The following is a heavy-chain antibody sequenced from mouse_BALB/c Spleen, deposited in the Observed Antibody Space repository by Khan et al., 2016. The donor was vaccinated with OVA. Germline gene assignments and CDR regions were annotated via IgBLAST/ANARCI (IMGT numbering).Heavy chain of an antibody. CDR2: IYPGNSDT. CDR1: GYSFTSYW. D-gene: IGHD2-4*01. Sequence: VQLQQSGTVLARPGASVKMSCKASGYSFTSYWMHWVKQRPGQGLEWIGAIYPGNSDTRYTQKFKGKAKLTAVTSASTAYMELSSLTNEDSAVYYCTRSYDSYYFDYWGQGTTLTVSS. V-gene: IGHV1-5*01. J-gene: IGHJ2*01. CDR3: TRSYDSYYFDY.